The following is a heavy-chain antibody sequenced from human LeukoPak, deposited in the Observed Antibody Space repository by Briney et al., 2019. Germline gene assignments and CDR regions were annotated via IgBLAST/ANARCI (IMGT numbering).Heavy chain of an antibody. Sequence: GGSLRLSCAASGFTFSSYGMHWVRQAPGKGLEWVAFISDNGRRTYYLESVKGLFTISRDDSKNTLYLQMNSLRVEDTAVYYCARDRIGKYSIDYWGQGTLVTVSS. V-gene: IGHV3-33*08. J-gene: IGHJ4*02. D-gene: IGHD2-15*01. CDR2: ISDNGRRT. CDR1: GFTFSSYG. CDR3: ARDRIGKYSIDY.